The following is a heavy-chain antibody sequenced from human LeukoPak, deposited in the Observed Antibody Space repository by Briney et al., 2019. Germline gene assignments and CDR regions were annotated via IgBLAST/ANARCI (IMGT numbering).Heavy chain of an antibody. J-gene: IGHJ1*01. CDR2: IYSGGST. CDR3: ASGPRGRGYFQH. D-gene: IGHD3-10*01. Sequence: GGSLRLSCAASGFTVSSTHMSWVRQAPGKGLEWVSVIYSGGSTYYADSVKGRFTISRDTFKNTLYLQMNSLRVEDTAMYYCASGPRGRGYFQHWGQGTLVTVSS. V-gene: IGHV3-53*01. CDR1: GFTVSSTH.